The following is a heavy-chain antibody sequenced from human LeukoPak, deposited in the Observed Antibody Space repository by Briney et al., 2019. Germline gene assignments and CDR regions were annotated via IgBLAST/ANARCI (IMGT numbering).Heavy chain of an antibody. V-gene: IGHV3-48*03. Sequence: GGSLRLSCQASGLTYSSYEMNWVGQAPGKGREWVSYISRSGSTTNYADSVKGRFTISRDNAKNSLYLQMNSLRAEDTAVYYCAESNTVNAFDIWGQGTMVTVSS. J-gene: IGHJ3*02. D-gene: IGHD4-17*01. CDR1: GLTYSSYE. CDR2: ISRSGSTT. CDR3: AESNTVNAFDI.